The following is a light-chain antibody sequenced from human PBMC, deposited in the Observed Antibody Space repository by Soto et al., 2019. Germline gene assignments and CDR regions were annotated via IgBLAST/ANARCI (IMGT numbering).Light chain of an antibody. CDR3: QQYNNWPRT. Sequence: ETVMTQSPATLSVSPEERATLSCRASQSISSDLAWYQQKPCQAPRLLIYGASTTATGIPGRFSGSGSGREFTLTISSLQSEDFAVYYCQQYNNWPRTFGQGTKLEIK. CDR1: QSISSD. J-gene: IGKJ2*01. CDR2: GAS. V-gene: IGKV3-15*01.